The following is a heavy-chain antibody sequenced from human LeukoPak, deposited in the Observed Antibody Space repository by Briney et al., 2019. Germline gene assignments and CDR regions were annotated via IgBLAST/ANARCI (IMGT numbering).Heavy chain of an antibody. V-gene: IGHV3-30*18. CDR1: GFTFSSYG. D-gene: IGHD3-9*01. J-gene: IGHJ4*02. CDR2: ISYDGSNK. CDR3: AKEAHYDILTGYSYYFDY. Sequence: PGGSLRLSCAASGFTFSSYGMHWVRQAPGKGLEWVAVISYDGSNKYYADSVKGRFTISRDNSKNTLYLQMNSLRAKDTAVYYCAKEAHYDILTGYSYYFDYWGQGTLVTVSS.